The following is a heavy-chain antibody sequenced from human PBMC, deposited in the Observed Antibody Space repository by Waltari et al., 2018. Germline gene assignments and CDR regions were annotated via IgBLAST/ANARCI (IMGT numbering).Heavy chain of an antibody. Sequence: QVPLQESGPGLVKPSQTLSLTCTVSGGSISSGGYYWSWIRQHPGKGLEWIGYLYHSGSTYYNPPLKSRVTISVDRSKNQFSLKLSSVTAADTAVYYCARSRLLDPFDYWGQGTLVTVSS. V-gene: IGHV4-31*03. J-gene: IGHJ4*02. CDR2: LYHSGST. CDR1: GGSISSGGYY. CDR3: ARSRLLDPFDY. D-gene: IGHD3-3*01.